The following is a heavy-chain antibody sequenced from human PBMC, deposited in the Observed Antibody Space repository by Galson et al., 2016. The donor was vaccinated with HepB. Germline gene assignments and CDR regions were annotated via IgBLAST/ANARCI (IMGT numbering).Heavy chain of an antibody. CDR2: IRSKANNYAT. CDR3: TRPRGSYNWLDP. D-gene: IGHD1-26*01. J-gene: IGHJ5*02. CDR1: GFTFSGSA. Sequence: SLRLSCAASGFTFSGSAIHWVRQASGKGLEWIGRIRSKANNYATSYSASVTGRFTISRDDSTNTAYLQMNSLKMQDTAVYYCTRPRGSYNWLDPWGQGTLVTVSS. V-gene: IGHV3-73*01.